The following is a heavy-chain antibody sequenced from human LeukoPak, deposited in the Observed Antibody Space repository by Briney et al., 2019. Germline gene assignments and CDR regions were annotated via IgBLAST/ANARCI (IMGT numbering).Heavy chain of an antibody. CDR1: GYTFKNYD. CDR3: ARATPGGLHGYSFDY. V-gene: IGHV1-8*02. J-gene: IGHJ4*02. CDR2: MNPNSGNT. Sequence: GASVKVSCKASGYTFKNYDINWVRQATGQGLEWMGSMNPNSGNTGFAQKFQDRVSMTRDTSINTAYMELTSLRSGDTAVYYCARATPGGLHGYSFDYWGQGTVVTVYS. D-gene: IGHD5-24*01.